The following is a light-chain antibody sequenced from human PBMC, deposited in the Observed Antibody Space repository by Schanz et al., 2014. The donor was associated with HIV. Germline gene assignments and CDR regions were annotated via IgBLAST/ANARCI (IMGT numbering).Light chain of an antibody. V-gene: IGKV3-20*01. CDR2: GAS. Sequence: EIVLTQSPATLSLSPGERATLSCRASQSVSSNYLAWYQQKPSQAPRLLIYGASSRATGIPDRFSGSGSGTDFTLTISRLEPEDYAVYYCQQYGSSPWTFGQGTRVDVK. CDR3: QQYGSSPWT. CDR1: QSVSSNY. J-gene: IGKJ1*01.